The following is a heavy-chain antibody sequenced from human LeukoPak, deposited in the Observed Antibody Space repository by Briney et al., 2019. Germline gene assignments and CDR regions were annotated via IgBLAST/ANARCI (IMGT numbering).Heavy chain of an antibody. J-gene: IGHJ4*02. CDR2: MYLSGTT. CDR3: AGLVGRYSSGLYYYYFDY. Sequence: SGTLSLTCTVSGDFINSLDLWSWVRQPPGKGLEWIGEMYLSGTTHSNPSVKSRVTISIDKSKNQFFLNLSSVTAADTAVYYCAGLVGRYSSGLYYYYFDYWGQGTLVTVSS. CDR1: GDFINSLDL. V-gene: IGHV4-4*02. D-gene: IGHD3-22*01.